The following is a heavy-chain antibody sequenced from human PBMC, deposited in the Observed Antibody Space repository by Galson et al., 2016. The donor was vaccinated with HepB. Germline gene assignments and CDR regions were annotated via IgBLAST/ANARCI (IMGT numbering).Heavy chain of an antibody. Sequence: SLRLSCAASGFTFSTYTMNWVRQTPGKGLEWVSSISSSSSYIYYADSVKGRFTISRDNAKNSLYLQMNSLRAADTAVYYCARGRVADRGVHFVTVYYHYYMDVWGKGTTVTVS. CDR2: ISSSSSYI. CDR1: GFTFSTYT. J-gene: IGHJ6*03. D-gene: IGHD6-6*01. V-gene: IGHV3-21*01. CDR3: ARGRVADRGVHFVTVYYHYYMDV.